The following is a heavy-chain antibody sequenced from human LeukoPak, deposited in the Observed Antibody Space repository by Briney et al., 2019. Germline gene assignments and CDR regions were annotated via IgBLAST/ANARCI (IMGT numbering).Heavy chain of an antibody. J-gene: IGHJ5*02. V-gene: IGHV3-23*01. Sequence: GGSLRLSCAASGFTFSSYGMSWVRQAPGKGLEWVSGISGSGGSTYYVDSVKGRFTISRDNSKNTLSLQMNSLRAEDTAVYYCAKHAGYSSANSWFDPWGQGTLVTVSS. D-gene: IGHD6-19*01. CDR3: AKHAGYSSANSWFDP. CDR2: ISGSGGST. CDR1: GFTFSSYG.